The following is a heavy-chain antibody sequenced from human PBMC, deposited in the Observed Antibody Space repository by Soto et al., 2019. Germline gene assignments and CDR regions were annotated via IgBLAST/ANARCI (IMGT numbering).Heavy chain of an antibody. V-gene: IGHV2-5*02. CDR3: AHSRCGGDCLRSYSSHYSYGMDV. CDR1: GFSLNTGGLG. J-gene: IGHJ6*02. CDR2: IYWDGDK. D-gene: IGHD2-21*02. Sequence: QITLKESGPTLVKPTQTLTLTCTFSGFSLNTGGLGVGWIRQPPGKALEWLALIYWDGDKRYSPSLKSRLSITEDTSNTPVVLTMTDMDPVDTATYYCAHSRCGGDCLRSYSSHYSYGMDVWGQGTTVTVSS.